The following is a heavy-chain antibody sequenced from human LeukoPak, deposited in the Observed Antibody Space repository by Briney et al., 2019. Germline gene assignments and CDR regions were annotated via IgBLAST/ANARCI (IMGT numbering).Heavy chain of an antibody. CDR2: ISSSSSYI. V-gene: IGHV3-21*04. CDR1: GFTFSSYS. CDR3: AKKGRGEEMATIKAVGMDV. D-gene: IGHD5-24*01. Sequence: RSGGSLRLSCAASGFTFSSYSMNWVRQAPGKGLEWVSSISSSSSYIYYADSVKGRFTISRDNAKNSLYLQMNSLRAEDTALYYCAKKGRGEEMATIKAVGMDVWGQGTTVTVSS. J-gene: IGHJ6*02.